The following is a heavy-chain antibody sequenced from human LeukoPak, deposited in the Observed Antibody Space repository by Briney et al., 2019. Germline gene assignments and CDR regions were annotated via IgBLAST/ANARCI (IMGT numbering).Heavy chain of an antibody. J-gene: IGHJ4*02. V-gene: IGHV4-38-2*02. CDR1: GYSISSGYY. CDR3: ARDTVLKCSGGSCYEGR. CDR2: IYHSGST. D-gene: IGHD2-15*01. Sequence: PSETLSLTCAVSGYSISSGYYWGWIRQPPGKGLEWIGSIYHSGSTYYNPSLKSRVTISVDTSKNQFSLKLSSVTAADTAVYYCARDTVLKCSGGSCYEGRWGQGTLVTVS.